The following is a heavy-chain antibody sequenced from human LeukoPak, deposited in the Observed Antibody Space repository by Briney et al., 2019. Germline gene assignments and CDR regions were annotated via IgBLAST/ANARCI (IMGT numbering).Heavy chain of an antibody. V-gene: IGHV3-48*02. CDR1: GFTFTTYS. J-gene: IGHJ4*02. D-gene: IGHD2-2*01. CDR2: ILSSSTTI. CDR3: ARGYCSGTSCLDH. Sequence: PGGSLRLSCAASGFTFTTYSMNLVRQAPGKGLEWVSFILSSSTTIYYADSVKGRFTISRDNAKNSLYLQMNSLRDEDTAVYYCARGYCSGTSCLDHWGQGTLVTVSS.